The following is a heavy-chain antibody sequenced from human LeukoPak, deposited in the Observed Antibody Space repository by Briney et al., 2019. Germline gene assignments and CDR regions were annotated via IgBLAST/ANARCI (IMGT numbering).Heavy chain of an antibody. J-gene: IGHJ4*02. V-gene: IGHV4-39*01. D-gene: IGHD1-26*01. CDR1: GGSITSYSYY. Sequence: SETLSLTCTVSGGSITSYSYYWGWIRQPPGKGLEWIGSIYYRGNTYYNPSLKSRVTMSVDTSKNQFSLRLSSVTAADTALYYCAMPRVGAQRIWEYWGQGTLVTVSS. CDR2: IYYRGNT. CDR3: AMPRVGAQRIWEY.